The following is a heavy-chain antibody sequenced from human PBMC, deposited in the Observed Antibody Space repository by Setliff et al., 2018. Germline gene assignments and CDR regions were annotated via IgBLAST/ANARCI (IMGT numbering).Heavy chain of an antibody. CDR3: AKGIWQWLALGAFDY. J-gene: IGHJ4*02. CDR2: IGTAGDT. D-gene: IGHD6-19*01. Sequence: GGSLRLSCAACGFTFSSYDMHWVRQATGKGLEWVSAIGTAGDTYYPGSVKGQFTISRDNAKNSMYLEMNSLRAEDTAVYYCAKGIWQWLALGAFDYWGQGTLVTVSS. CDR1: GFTFSSYD. V-gene: IGHV3-13*03.